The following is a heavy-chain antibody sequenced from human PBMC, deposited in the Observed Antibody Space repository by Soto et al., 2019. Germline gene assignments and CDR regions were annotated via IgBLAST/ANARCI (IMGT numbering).Heavy chain of an antibody. CDR1: GYSISSGYY. CDR2: LYNSGDT. CDR3: ARVDYYDTADNRHNTGWFDP. Sequence: SETLSLTCGVSGYSISSGYYWGWIRQPPGKGLEWIGSLYNSGDTFYNPSLKSRVTISIHTSKNQFSLNLSSVTAADTAVYFCARVDYYDTADNRHNTGWFDPWGQGTLVTVSS. J-gene: IGHJ5*02. V-gene: IGHV4-38-2*01. D-gene: IGHD3-22*01.